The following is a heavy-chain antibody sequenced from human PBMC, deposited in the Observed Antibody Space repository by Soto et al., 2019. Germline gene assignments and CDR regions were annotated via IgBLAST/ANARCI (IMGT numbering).Heavy chain of an antibody. CDR3: AGLGSGKSFQY. CDR2: ISYIGST. D-gene: IGHD6-19*01. CDR1: GGSLSTYD. J-gene: IGHJ1*01. Sequence: QVQLQESGPGLVKPSETLSLTCAVSGGSLSTYDWSWIRQPPGKGLECIGYISYIGSTNFNPSLKSRVTMSVDTSKNQFSLRLGSVTAADTAIYYCAGLGSGKSFQYWGQGTLATVSS. V-gene: IGHV4-59*08.